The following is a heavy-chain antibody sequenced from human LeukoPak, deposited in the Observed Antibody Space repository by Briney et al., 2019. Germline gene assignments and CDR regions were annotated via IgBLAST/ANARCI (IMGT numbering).Heavy chain of an antibody. CDR3: ARGNWNYPFDY. Sequence: TGGSLRLSCAASGFTFSNYAMSWVRQAPGKGLEWVSVIYSGTSKYYADSVKGRFTISRDNSKNTVYLQMNSLRAEDTAVYYCARGNWNYPFDYWGQGTLVTVSS. D-gene: IGHD1-7*01. CDR2: IYSGTSK. CDR1: GFTFSNYA. V-gene: IGHV3-53*01. J-gene: IGHJ4*02.